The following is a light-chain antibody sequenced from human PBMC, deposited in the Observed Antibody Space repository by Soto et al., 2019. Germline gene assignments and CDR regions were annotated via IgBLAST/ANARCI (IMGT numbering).Light chain of an antibody. V-gene: IGLV1-40*01. CDR2: GNT. CDR1: SSNIGAGYD. J-gene: IGLJ2*01. CDR3: QSYDSSLSGWL. Sequence: QSVLTQPPSVSGAPGQRVTISCTGSSSNIGAGYDVHWYQQLPGTAPKLLVHGNTDRPSGVPDRFSGSKSGTSVSLAITGLQVEDEADYYCQSYDSSLSGWLFGGGTKLTVL.